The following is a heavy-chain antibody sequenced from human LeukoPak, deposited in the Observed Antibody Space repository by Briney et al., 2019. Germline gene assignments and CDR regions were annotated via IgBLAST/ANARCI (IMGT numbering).Heavy chain of an antibody. CDR1: GFTVSSNY. J-gene: IGHJ4*02. Sequence: GGSLRLSCAASGFTVSSNYMSWVRQAPGKGLEWVSVIYSGGSTYYADSAKGRFTISRDNSKNTLYLQMNSLRAEDTAVYYCARGPMVRGVPYYFDYWGQGTLVTVSS. D-gene: IGHD3-10*01. CDR2: IYSGGST. CDR3: ARGPMVRGVPYYFDY. V-gene: IGHV3-66*01.